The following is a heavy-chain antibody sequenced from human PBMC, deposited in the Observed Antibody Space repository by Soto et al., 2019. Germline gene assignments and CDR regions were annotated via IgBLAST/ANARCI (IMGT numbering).Heavy chain of an antibody. D-gene: IGHD6-6*01. CDR1: GFTFSSYE. CDR3: ARGEKSSSAWYYYYGMDV. Sequence: QPGGSLRLSCAASGFTFSSYEMNWVRQAPGKGLEWVSYISSSGSTIYYADSVKGRFTISRDNAKNSLYLQMNSLRAEDTAVYFCARGEKSSSAWYYYYGMDVWGQGTTVTVSS. V-gene: IGHV3-48*03. J-gene: IGHJ6*02. CDR2: ISSSGSTI.